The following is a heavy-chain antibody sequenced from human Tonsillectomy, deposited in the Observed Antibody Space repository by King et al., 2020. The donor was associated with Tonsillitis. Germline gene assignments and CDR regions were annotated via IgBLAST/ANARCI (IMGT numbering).Heavy chain of an antibody. CDR2: IKPDGSDQ. J-gene: IGHJ4*02. D-gene: IGHD2-21*02. CDR1: EFTFSSHW. V-gene: IGHV3-7*01. Sequence: EVQLVESGGGLVQPGGSLILSCAASEFTFSSHWMSWVRQAPGKGLEWVASIKPDGSDQKYLDSVKDRFIISRDNAKNSLFLQMNSLRDEETAVYYCARWVVTARTIYDYWGQGSLVTVSS. CDR3: ARWVVTARTIYDY.